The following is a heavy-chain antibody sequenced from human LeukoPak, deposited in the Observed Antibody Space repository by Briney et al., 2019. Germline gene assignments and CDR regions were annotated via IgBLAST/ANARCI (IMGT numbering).Heavy chain of an antibody. Sequence: SETLSLTCTVSGGSISSYYWSWIRQPPGKGLEWIGEINHSGSTNYNPSLKSRVTISVDTSKNQFSLKLSSVTAADTAVYYCAREAYYGSGSYNVPWFDPWGQGTLVTVSS. V-gene: IGHV4-34*01. CDR2: INHSGST. CDR1: GGSISSYY. J-gene: IGHJ5*02. D-gene: IGHD3-10*01. CDR3: AREAYYGSGSYNVPWFDP.